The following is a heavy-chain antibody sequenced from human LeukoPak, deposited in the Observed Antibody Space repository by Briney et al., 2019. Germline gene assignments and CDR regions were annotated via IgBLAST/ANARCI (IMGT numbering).Heavy chain of an antibody. Sequence: PGGSLRLSCAASGFTFSHYAMHWVRQAPGKGLEYVSAISSNGGSTYYANSAKGRFTISRDNSKNTLYLQMGSLRAEDTALYYCARDQGGTGSWYEGEGYWGQGTLVTVSS. CDR3: ARDQGGTGSWYEGEGY. CDR2: ISSNGGST. CDR1: GFTFSHYA. J-gene: IGHJ4*02. V-gene: IGHV3-64*01. D-gene: IGHD6-13*01.